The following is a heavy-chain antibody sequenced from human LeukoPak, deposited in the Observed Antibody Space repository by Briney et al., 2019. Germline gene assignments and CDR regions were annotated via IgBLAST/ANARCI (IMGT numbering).Heavy chain of an antibody. D-gene: IGHD6-13*01. Sequence: SETLSPTCTVSGGSISSYYWSWIRQPPGKGLEWIGYIYYSGSTNYNPSLKSRVTISVDTSKNQFSLKLSSVTAADTAVYYCARGPGSWYSVWFDPWGQGTLVTVSS. CDR1: GGSISSYY. J-gene: IGHJ5*02. CDR3: ARGPGSWYSVWFDP. V-gene: IGHV4-59*01. CDR2: IYYSGST.